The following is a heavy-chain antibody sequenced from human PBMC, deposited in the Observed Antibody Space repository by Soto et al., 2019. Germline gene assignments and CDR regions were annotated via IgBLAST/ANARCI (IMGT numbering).Heavy chain of an antibody. D-gene: IGHD2-15*01. CDR1: GYTFSSYG. J-gene: IGHJ5*02. Sequence: ASGKVSCKASGYTFSSYGISWVRQAPGQGPEWWGWISAYNGKTNHAQKLQGRVTMTTDTSTSTAYMELRSLRSDDPAVYYCARGTPSRGYCSGGSCYLLFDLFDPWGEVTLVTFSA. V-gene: IGHV1-18*04. CDR3: ARGTPSRGYCSGGSCYLLFDLFDP. CDR2: ISAYNGKT.